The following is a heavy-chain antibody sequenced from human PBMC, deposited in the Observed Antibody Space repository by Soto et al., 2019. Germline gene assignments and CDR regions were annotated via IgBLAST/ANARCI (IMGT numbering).Heavy chain of an antibody. CDR3: ARDSAGTAMTFDY. CDR1: GGSISSGGYY. J-gene: IGHJ4*02. CDR2: IYYSGNT. Sequence: QVQLPESGPGLVKPSQTLSLTCTVSGGSISSGGYYWGWIRQHPGKGLEWIGYIYYSGNTYYKPALKMRVAMSVDTSKTQFSLKLSSVTAADTAVYYCARDSAGTAMTFDYWGQGTLVTVSS. D-gene: IGHD5-18*01. V-gene: IGHV4-31*03.